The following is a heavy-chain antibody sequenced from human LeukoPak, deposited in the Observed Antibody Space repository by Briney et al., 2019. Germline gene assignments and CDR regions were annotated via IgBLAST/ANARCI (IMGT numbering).Heavy chain of an antibody. Sequence: PGGSLRLSCEASGFTFRSYGMHWVRQAPGKGLEWVALIRYDGSNKYYADSVKGRFTISRDNSKNTLYLQMDNLRAEDTALYYCAKSGRDGYNIYFDYWGQGTLVTVSS. CDR2: IRYDGSNK. J-gene: IGHJ4*02. CDR3: AKSGRDGYNIYFDY. D-gene: IGHD5-24*01. V-gene: IGHV3-30*02. CDR1: GFTFRSYG.